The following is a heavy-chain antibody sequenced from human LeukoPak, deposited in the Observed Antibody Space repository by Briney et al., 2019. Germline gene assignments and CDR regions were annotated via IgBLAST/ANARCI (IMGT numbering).Heavy chain of an antibody. CDR3: ARGRYYYDSSGYYYVDDDY. CDR2: IIPIFGIA. Sequence: SVKVSCKASGGTFSSYAISWVRQAPGQGLEWMGRIIPIFGIANYAQKFQGRVTITADKSTSTAYMELSSLRSEDTAVYYCARGRYYYDSSGYYYVDDDYWGQRTLVTVSS. V-gene: IGHV1-69*04. CDR1: GGTFSSYA. J-gene: IGHJ4*02. D-gene: IGHD3-22*01.